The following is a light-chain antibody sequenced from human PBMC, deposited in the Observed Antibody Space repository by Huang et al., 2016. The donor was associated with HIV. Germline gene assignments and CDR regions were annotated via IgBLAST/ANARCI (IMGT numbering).Light chain of an antibody. J-gene: IGKJ2*03. Sequence: IVLTQSPDTLSLSPGERATLSCRASQTVTNNYLALYQQRPGQAPRLLIYGASTRATGSPDRFSGSGSGTYFTLTISRLEPKDFVVYYCQQFGSSPPYSFGQGTKLEIK. V-gene: IGKV3-20*01. CDR3: QQFGSSPPYS. CDR2: GAS. CDR1: QTVTNNY.